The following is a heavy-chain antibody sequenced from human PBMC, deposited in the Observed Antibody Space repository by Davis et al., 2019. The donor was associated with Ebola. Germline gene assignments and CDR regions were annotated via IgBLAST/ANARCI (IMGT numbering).Heavy chain of an antibody. Sequence: PGGSLRLSCAASGFTFSSYSMNWVRQAPGKGLEWVGRIKSKTDGGTTDYAAPVKGRFTISRDDSKNTLYLQMNSLKTEDTAVYYCTTDGYYGSGNPWGQGTLVTVSS. D-gene: IGHD3-10*01. CDR1: GFTFSSYS. CDR3: TTDGYYGSGNP. J-gene: IGHJ5*02. CDR2: IKSKTDGGTT. V-gene: IGHV3-15*07.